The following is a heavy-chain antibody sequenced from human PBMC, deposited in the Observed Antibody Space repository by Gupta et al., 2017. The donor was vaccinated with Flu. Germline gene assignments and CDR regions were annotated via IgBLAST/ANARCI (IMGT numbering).Heavy chain of an antibody. CDR1: GYISNYY. J-gene: IGHJ3*02. V-gene: IGHV4-59*08. D-gene: IGHD1-1*01. CDR3: ARCSLDKFAFDI. Sequence: GYISNYYWSWIRQPPGKGLEWIGYISNTGFTNYNPSLKNRVTISVDTSKNQFSLRLTSVTAADTAVYYCARCSLDKFAFDIWGQGTVVAVSS. CDR2: ISNTGFT.